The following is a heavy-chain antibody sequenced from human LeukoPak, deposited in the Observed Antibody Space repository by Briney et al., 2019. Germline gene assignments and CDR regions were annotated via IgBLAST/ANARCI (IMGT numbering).Heavy chain of an antibody. CDR1: GFTVSSNY. CDR2: IYSGGST. J-gene: IGHJ1*01. Sequence: GGSLRLSCAASGFTVSSNYMSWVRQAPGKGLEWVSVIYSGGSTYYADSVKGRFTISRDNSKNTLYLQMNSLRAEDTAVYYCAREQTGKAMVRGVELEYFQHWGQGTLVTVSS. V-gene: IGHV3-53*01. D-gene: IGHD3-10*01. CDR3: AREQTGKAMVRGVELEYFQH.